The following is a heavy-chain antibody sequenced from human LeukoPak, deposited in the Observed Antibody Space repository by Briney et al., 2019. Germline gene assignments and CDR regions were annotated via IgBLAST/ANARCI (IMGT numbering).Heavy chain of an antibody. Sequence: PGGCLRLSCAASGFTFSSYGMYWVRPAPGKGMEWVAVIPSDGSNKYYADSVKGRFTISRDNSKNTLYLQMNSLRAEDTAVYYCAKDPIAVAGNNYYGMDVWGQGTTVSVSS. J-gene: IGHJ6*02. CDR2: IPSDGSNK. V-gene: IGHV3-30*18. CDR3: AKDPIAVAGNNYYGMDV. CDR1: GFTFSSYG. D-gene: IGHD6-19*01.